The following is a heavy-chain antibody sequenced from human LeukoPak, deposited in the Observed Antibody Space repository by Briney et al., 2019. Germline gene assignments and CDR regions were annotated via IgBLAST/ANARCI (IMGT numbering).Heavy chain of an antibody. Sequence: GGSLRFYCAASGFTFNTYSMNWLRHAPGLGLDWGAGIIGNAGRSYYADSVKGRFTISRDNSKDTLYLQMNGLRVEDTAIYYCAKDYTPDGLYDIDYWGQGTQVTVSS. J-gene: IGHJ4*02. V-gene: IGHV3-23*01. CDR2: IIGNAGRS. CDR3: AKDYTPDGLYDIDY. CDR1: GFTFNTYS. D-gene: IGHD3-9*01.